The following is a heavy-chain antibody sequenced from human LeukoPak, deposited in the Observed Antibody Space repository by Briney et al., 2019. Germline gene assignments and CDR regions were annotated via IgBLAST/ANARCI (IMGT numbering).Heavy chain of an antibody. V-gene: IGHV4-61*08. CDR2: IYYSGST. CDR3: ARASGYSSSWYHASSNDAFDI. D-gene: IGHD6-13*01. CDR1: DYPISSGYGYY. J-gene: IGHJ3*02. Sequence: SETLSLTCTVSDYPISSGYGYYWGWIRQPPGKGLEWIGNIYYSGSTNYNPSLKSRVTISVDTSKNQFSLKLSSVTAADTAVYYCARASGYSSSWYHASSNDAFDIWGQGTMVTVSS.